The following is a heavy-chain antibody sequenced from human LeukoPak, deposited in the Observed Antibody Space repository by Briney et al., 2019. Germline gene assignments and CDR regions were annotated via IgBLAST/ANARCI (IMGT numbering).Heavy chain of an antibody. CDR1: GGSISSHY. CDR3: ARGREWELPDY. J-gene: IGHJ4*02. V-gene: IGHV4-59*11. D-gene: IGHD1-26*01. Sequence: PSETLSLTCTVSGGSISSHYWSWIRQPPGKGLEWIGYIYYSGSTNYNPSLKSRVTISVDTSKNQFSLKLSSVTAADTAVYYCARGREWELPDYWGQGTLVTVSS. CDR2: IYYSGST.